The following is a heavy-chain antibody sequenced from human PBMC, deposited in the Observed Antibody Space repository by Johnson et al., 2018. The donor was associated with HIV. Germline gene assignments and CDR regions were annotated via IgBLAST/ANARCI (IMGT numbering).Heavy chain of an antibody. D-gene: IGHD2-8*01. CDR3: ARRSMTSDGFDI. CDR2: IKQDGSEK. CDR1: GFTFSRYW. Sequence: VQLVESGGGLVQPGGSLRLSCAASGFTFSRYWMSWVRQAPGKGLEWVANIKQDGSEKQYVDSVKGRFTISRDNAKNSLYLQMNSLGAGDTAIYYCARRSMTSDGFDIWGQGTMVIVSS. J-gene: IGHJ3*02. V-gene: IGHV3-7*02.